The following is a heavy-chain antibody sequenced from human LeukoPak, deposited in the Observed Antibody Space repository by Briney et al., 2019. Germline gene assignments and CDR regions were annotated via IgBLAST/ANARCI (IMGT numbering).Heavy chain of an antibody. CDR2: IKGKTDGGTT. Sequence: AWMSWVRQAPGKGLEWVGRIKGKTDGGTTDYAAPVKGRFTISRDDSKNTLYLQMNSLKTEDTAVYYCTTGRYSEYFDYWGQGTLVTVSS. V-gene: IGHV3-15*01. J-gene: IGHJ4*02. CDR1: AW. CDR3: TTGRYSEYFDY. D-gene: IGHD3-9*01.